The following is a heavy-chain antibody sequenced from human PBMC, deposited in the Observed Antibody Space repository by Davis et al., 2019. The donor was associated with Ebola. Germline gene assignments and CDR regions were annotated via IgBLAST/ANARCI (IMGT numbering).Heavy chain of an antibody. CDR2: IYHSGST. D-gene: IGHD3-10*01. J-gene: IGHJ6*02. V-gene: IGHV4-39*01. CDR3: ARGQTYGSMVYGLDV. CDR1: GSTISISNW. Sequence: SETLSLTCTVSGSTISISNWWGWVRQSPGKGLEWIANIYHSGSTYYNASLKSRITISVDTSKNQFSLRLTSVTAADTGVYYCARGQTYGSMVYGLDVWGRGTTVTVSS.